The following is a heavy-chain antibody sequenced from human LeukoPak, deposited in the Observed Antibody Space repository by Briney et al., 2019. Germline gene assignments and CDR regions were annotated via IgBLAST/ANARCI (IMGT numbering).Heavy chain of an antibody. CDR2: ISSSSSYI. CDR3: ARGNYDFWSAFYYYYYMDV. V-gene: IGHV3-21*01. Sequence: GGSLRLSCAASGFTFSSYSMNWVRQAPGKGLEWVSSISSSSSYIYYADSVKGRFTISRDNAKNSLYLQMNSLRAEDTAVYYCARGNYDFWSAFYYYYYMDVWGKGTTVTVSS. D-gene: IGHD3-3*01. CDR1: GFTFSSYS. J-gene: IGHJ6*03.